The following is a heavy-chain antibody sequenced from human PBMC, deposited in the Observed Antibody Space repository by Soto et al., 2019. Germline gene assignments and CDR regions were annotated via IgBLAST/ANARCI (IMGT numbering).Heavy chain of an antibody. D-gene: IGHD6-13*01. CDR2: ISGGGDIT. J-gene: IGHJ4*02. Sequence: EVQLLESGGGLVQPGGSLRLSCAASGFTFSTYAMTWVRQAPGKGLEWVSAISGGGDITYYADSVKGRFTISRDNSKNTLHRQMNGLRGEDTALYYCAKGDTREAGTVEYWGQGTLVSVSS. CDR3: AKGDTREAGTVEY. V-gene: IGHV3-23*01. CDR1: GFTFSTYA.